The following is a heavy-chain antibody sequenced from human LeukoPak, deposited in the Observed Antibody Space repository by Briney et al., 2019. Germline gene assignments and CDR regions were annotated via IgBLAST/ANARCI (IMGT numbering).Heavy chain of an antibody. J-gene: IGHJ6*03. CDR1: GFAFSDYS. CDR2: IKKDGSEK. CDR3: ARLLIRPTYGVVTVRYYYNYMDV. V-gene: IGHV3-7*01. D-gene: IGHD3-3*01. Sequence: PGGSLRLSCGASGFAFSDYSMNWVRQAPGKGLEWVANIKKDGSEKDYVDSVKGRFTVSRDNAKNSLYLQMNSLRAEDTAVYYCARLLIRPTYGVVTVRYYYNYMDVWGKGTTVTVSS.